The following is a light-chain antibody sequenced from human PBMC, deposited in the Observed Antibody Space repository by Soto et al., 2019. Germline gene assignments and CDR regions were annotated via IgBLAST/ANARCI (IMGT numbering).Light chain of an antibody. Sequence: QSALTQPASVSGSPGQSITISCTGTSSDVGGYDHVSWYQQYPGKALKLIIYEVSNRPSGLSNRFSGSKSGNTASLTISGIQAEDEADYYCSSFASTNTWVFGGGTKLTVL. J-gene: IGLJ3*02. V-gene: IGLV2-14*01. CDR2: EVS. CDR1: SSDVGGYDH. CDR3: SSFASTNTWV.